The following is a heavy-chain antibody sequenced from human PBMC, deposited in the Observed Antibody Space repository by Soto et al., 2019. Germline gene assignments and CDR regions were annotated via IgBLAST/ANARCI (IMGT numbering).Heavy chain of an antibody. D-gene: IGHD3-3*01. CDR2: INAGTGNT. Sequence: GASVKGSCKAAGYTFTNYAVHWVRQAPGQRLEWMGWINAGTGNTKYSQKFQGRVTITRDTSASTVYMELSSLRSEDTAVYYCARDGYDFWSGYYPWFDPWGQGTLVTVSS. J-gene: IGHJ5*02. CDR3: ARDGYDFWSGYYPWFDP. CDR1: GYTFTNYA. V-gene: IGHV1-3*01.